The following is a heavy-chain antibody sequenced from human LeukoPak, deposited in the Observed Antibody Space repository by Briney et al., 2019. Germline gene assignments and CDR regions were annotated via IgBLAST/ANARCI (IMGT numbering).Heavy chain of an antibody. Sequence: PSETLSLTCTVSGGSISGGDYYWSWIRQPPGKGLEWIGYIYYSGSTYYNPSLKSPITISVDTSKNQFSLNLSSVTAADTAVYYCAGVVVVPAAKGRFDPWGQGTLVTVSS. V-gene: IGHV4-30-4*08. D-gene: IGHD2-2*01. J-gene: IGHJ5*02. CDR3: AGVVVVPAAKGRFDP. CDR1: GGSISGGDYY. CDR2: IYYSGST.